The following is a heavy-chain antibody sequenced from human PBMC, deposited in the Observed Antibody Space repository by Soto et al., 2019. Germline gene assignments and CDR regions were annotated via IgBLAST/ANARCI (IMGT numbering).Heavy chain of an antibody. D-gene: IGHD4-17*01. V-gene: IGHV4-59*01. Sequence: QVQLQESGPGLVKPSETLSLTCTVSGGSISSYYWSWIRQPPGKGLEWIGYIFYSGSTNCNPSLTSRVTISVDTSKNQFSLKLSSVTAADTAVYYCARRPTVTTSYFDSWGQGTLVTVSS. CDR2: IFYSGST. J-gene: IGHJ4*02. CDR1: GGSISSYY. CDR3: ARRPTVTTSYFDS.